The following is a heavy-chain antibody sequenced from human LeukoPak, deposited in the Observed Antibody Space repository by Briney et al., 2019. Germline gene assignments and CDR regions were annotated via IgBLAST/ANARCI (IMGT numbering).Heavy chain of an antibody. Sequence: SETLSLTCTVSGGSIRSSTYYWGWVRQPPGKGLEWIGSIYYSGSTYYNPSLKSRVTVSADTSKNKFSLRLSFVTATDTAVYYCISGKNLDAFAVWGQGTKVTVSS. CDR3: ISGKNLDAFAV. CDR2: IYYSGST. J-gene: IGHJ3*01. CDR1: GGSIRSSTYY. V-gene: IGHV4-39*01. D-gene: IGHD1-14*01.